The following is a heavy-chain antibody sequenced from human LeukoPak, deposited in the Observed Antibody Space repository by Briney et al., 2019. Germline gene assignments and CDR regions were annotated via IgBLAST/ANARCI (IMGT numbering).Heavy chain of an antibody. CDR3: AKGVKGGGNSDCGFDT. J-gene: IGHJ3*02. D-gene: IGHD4-23*01. V-gene: IGHV3-23*01. CDR2: MSGSGYYT. CDR1: GFAFSNFA. Sequence: GGSLRLSCAASGFAFSNFAMSWVRQAPGKGLEWVSAMSGSGYYTYYVESVKGRFTISRDNSKNTLYLHMNSLRADDTAVYYCAKGVKGGGNSDCGFDTWGQGTLVTVSS.